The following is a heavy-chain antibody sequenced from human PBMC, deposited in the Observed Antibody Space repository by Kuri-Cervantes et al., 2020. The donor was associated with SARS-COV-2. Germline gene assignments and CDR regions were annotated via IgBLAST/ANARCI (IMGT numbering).Heavy chain of an antibody. D-gene: IGHD2-2*01. CDR2: ISAYNGNT. CDR1: GGTFSSYA. J-gene: IGHJ3*01. Sequence: ASVKVSCKASGGTFSSYAIIWVRQAPGQGLEWMGWISAYNGNTNYAQKLQGRVTMTTDTFTSTAYMGLRSLRSDDTAVYYCARGRVPAAEAVGDYELPNRWGQGTMVTVSS. V-gene: IGHV1-18*01. CDR3: ARGRVPAAEAVGDYELPNR.